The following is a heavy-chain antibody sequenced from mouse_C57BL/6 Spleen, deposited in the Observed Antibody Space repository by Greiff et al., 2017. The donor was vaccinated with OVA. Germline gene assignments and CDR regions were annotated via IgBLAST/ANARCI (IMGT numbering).Heavy chain of an antibody. CDR3: ARNSLGLYYFDY. D-gene: IGHD2-2*01. CDR1: GFSLTSYG. Sequence: VQLQQSGPGLVQPSQSLSITCTVSGFSLTSYGVHWVRQSPGKGLEWLGVIWSGGSTAYNAAFISRLSISKDNSKSQVFFKMNSLQADDTARDYCARNSLGLYYFDYWGQGTTLTVSS. V-gene: IGHV2-2*01. J-gene: IGHJ2*01. CDR2: IWSGGST.